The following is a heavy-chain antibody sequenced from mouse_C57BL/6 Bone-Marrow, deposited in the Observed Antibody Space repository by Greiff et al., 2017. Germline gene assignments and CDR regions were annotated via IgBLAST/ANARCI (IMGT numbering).Heavy chain of an antibody. V-gene: IGHV1-55*01. CDR2: IYPASGRT. CDR1: GYTFTGYW. Sequence: QVQLQQSGAELVKPGASVKLSCKASGYTFTGYWITWVKQRPGQGLEWIGDIYPASGRTNYNEKFKSKAILTVDTSSNTAYMQLSSLTSEDAAVFYCARSGPLGRSIDYWGQGTTLTVSS. D-gene: IGHD6-1*01. J-gene: IGHJ2*01. CDR3: ARSGPLGRSIDY.